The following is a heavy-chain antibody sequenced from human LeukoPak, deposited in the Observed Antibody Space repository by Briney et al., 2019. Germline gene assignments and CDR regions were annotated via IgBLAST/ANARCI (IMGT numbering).Heavy chain of an antibody. J-gene: IGHJ4*02. CDR2: ISGSGGST. CDR3: AKDRGRGSGY. CDR1: GFTFSSYA. D-gene: IGHD3-10*01. Sequence: GGSLRLSCAASGFTFSSYATSWVRQAPGKGLEWVSAISGSGGSTYYADSVKGRFTISRDNSKNTLYLQINSLRAEDTAVYYCAKDRGRGSGYWGQGTLVTVSS. V-gene: IGHV3-23*01.